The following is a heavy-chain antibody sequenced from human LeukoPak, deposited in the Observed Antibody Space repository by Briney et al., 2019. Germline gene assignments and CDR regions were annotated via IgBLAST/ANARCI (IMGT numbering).Heavy chain of an antibody. D-gene: IGHD3-10*01. CDR3: ARDSLWFGEGSGMDV. Sequence: GGSLRLSCAASGFTFSNYAMSWVRQAPGKGLEWVAVIWYDGSNKYYADSVKGRFTISRDNSKNTLYLQMNSLRAEDTAVYYCARDSLWFGEGSGMDVWGQGTTVTVSS. J-gene: IGHJ6*02. CDR1: GFTFSNYA. CDR2: IWYDGSNK. V-gene: IGHV3-33*08.